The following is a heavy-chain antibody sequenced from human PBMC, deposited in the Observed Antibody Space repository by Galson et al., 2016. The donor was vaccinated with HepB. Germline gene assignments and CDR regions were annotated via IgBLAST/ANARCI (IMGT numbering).Heavy chain of an antibody. CDR2: TRSKPYGGTT. J-gene: IGHJ4*02. CDR3: SRVGDYYGLAYFDN. CDR1: GFNFGDYA. Sequence: SLRLSCAASGFNFGDYALTWVRQAPGKGLEWIGFTRSKPYGGTTEYAASVKGRFTISRDDSKSIAYLQMNSLKTEDTAVYYCSRVGDYYGLAYFDNWGQGTLVIVSS. V-gene: IGHV3-49*04. D-gene: IGHD1-26*01.